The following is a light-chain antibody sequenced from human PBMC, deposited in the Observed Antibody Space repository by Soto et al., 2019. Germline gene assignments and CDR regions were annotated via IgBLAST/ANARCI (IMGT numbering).Light chain of an antibody. CDR3: QQYASSPLT. CDR1: QSVGRNY. J-gene: IGKJ4*01. Sequence: EIVLTQSPGTLSVSPGERATLSCRASQSVGRNYLAWYQQKPGQAPRLLIHVASSRATGIPDRFSGSGSGTDFTLTISGLEPEDFAVYYCQQYASSPLTFGGGTKVETK. V-gene: IGKV3-20*01. CDR2: VAS.